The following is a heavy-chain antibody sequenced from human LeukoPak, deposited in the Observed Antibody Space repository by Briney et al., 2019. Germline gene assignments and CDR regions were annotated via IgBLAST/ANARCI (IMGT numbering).Heavy chain of an antibody. D-gene: IGHD3-22*01. CDR3: ARDLYYDSSGYYYPHWFDP. CDR2: IYYSGST. Sequence: SETLSLTCTVSGGSISSYYWSWIRQPPGKGLEWIGYIYYSGSTNYNPSLKSRVTISVDTSKNQFSLKLSSVAAADTAVYYCARDLYYDSSGYYYPHWFDPWGQGTLVTVSS. J-gene: IGHJ5*02. V-gene: IGHV4-59*01. CDR1: GGSISSYY.